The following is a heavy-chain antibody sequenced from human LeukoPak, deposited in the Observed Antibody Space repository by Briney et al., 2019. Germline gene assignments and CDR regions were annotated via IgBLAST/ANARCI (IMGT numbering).Heavy chain of an antibody. D-gene: IGHD4-17*01. CDR1: GFTVSSNY. CDR2: IHNSGST. V-gene: IGHV3-66*01. J-gene: IGHJ4*02. Sequence: GGSLRLSCAVSGFTVSSNYMSWVRQAPGKGLEWVSVIHNSGSTYYANSVKDRFTFSRDTSKNTVYLQVNSLRAEDTAVYYCVGATGFAYWGQGTLVTVSP. CDR3: VGATGFAY.